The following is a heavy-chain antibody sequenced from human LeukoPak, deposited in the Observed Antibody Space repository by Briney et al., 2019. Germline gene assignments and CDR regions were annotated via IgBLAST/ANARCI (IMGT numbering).Heavy chain of an antibody. CDR2: INHSGST. V-gene: IGHV4-34*01. CDR3: ARGSIFGVVKGHGNWFDP. CDR1: GGSFSGYY. J-gene: IGHJ5*02. Sequence: SETLSLTCAVYGGSFSGYYWSWIRQPPGKGLEWIGEINHSGSTNYNPSLKGRVTISVDTSKNQFSLKLSSVTAADTAVYYCARGSIFGVVKGHGNWFDPWGQGTLVTVSS. D-gene: IGHD3-3*01.